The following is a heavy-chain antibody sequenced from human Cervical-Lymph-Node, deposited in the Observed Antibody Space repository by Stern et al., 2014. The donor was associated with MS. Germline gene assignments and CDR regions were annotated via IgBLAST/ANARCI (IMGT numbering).Heavy chain of an antibody. CDR3: ARKGTYGLDY. CDR1: GYNFASYW. CDR2: IYPDDSDA. D-gene: IGHD3-10*01. J-gene: IGHJ4*02. V-gene: IGHV5-51*01. Sequence: EVQLVESGAEVKKPGESLKISCKGSGYNFASYWIGWVRQVPGKGLAWMGIIYPDDSDARYTPSFQGQVTMSADKSISTAYLQWSSLKASDTAFYFCARKGTYGLDYWGQGALVTVSS.